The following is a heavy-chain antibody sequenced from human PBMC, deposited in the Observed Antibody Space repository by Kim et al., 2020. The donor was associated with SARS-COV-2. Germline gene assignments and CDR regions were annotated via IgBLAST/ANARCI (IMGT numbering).Heavy chain of an antibody. V-gene: IGHV4-39*01. D-gene: IGHD3-22*01. CDR3: ARHDTYGDDSSGYYPPPLKY. CDR2: IYYSGST. J-gene: IGHJ4*02. Sequence: SETLSLTCTVSGGSISSSSYYWGWIRQPPGKGLEWIGSIYYSGSTYYNPSLKSGVTISVDTSKNQFSLKLSSVTAADTAVYYCARHDTYGDDSSGYYPPPLKYWGQGTLVTVSS. CDR1: GGSISSSSYY.